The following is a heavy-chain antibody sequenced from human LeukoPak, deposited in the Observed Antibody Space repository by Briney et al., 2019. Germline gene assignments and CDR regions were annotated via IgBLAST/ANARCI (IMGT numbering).Heavy chain of an antibody. D-gene: IGHD2/OR15-2a*01. CDR3: ARLPDIRDSTAGFDP. J-gene: IGHJ5*02. Sequence: RGESLKISCKGSGYSFTSYWIGWVRQMPGKGLEWMGIIYPGDSDTRYSPSFRGQVTISADKSISTAYLQWSSLKASDTAMYYCARLPDIRDSTAGFDPWGQGTLVTVSS. CDR1: GYSFTSYW. CDR2: IYPGDSDT. V-gene: IGHV5-51*01.